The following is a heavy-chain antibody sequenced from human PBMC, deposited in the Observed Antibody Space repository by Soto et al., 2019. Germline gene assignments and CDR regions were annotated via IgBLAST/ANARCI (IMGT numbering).Heavy chain of an antibody. D-gene: IGHD1-26*01. Sequence: GGSLRLSCAASGFTFSSYSMNWVRQAPGKGLEWVSSISSSSYIYYADSVKGRFTISRDNAKNSLYLQMNSLRAEDTAVYYCAREFSVGATDYWGQGTLVTVSS. J-gene: IGHJ4*02. V-gene: IGHV3-21*01. CDR2: ISSSSYI. CDR3: AREFSVGATDY. CDR1: GFTFSSYS.